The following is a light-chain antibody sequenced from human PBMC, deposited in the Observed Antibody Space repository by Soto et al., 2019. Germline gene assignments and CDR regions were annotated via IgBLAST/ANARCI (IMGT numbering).Light chain of an antibody. CDR3: HQSYNTPFP. J-gene: IGKJ3*01. CDR2: ATS. Sequence: IQMTQSPSSLSASVGDTVTITCRASQTVPTFLNWYQQKPGKAPKLLIYATSSLEGGVPSRFSGSGSGTDFPLTINSLQPEDFENYSCHQSYNTPFPFGPGTKVDLK. V-gene: IGKV1-39*01. CDR1: QTVPTF.